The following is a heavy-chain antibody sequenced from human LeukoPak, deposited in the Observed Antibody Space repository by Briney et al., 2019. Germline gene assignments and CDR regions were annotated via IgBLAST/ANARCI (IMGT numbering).Heavy chain of an antibody. CDR3: AKGKSPLDY. V-gene: IGHV1-18*01. CDR1: GYRFSSQS. J-gene: IGHJ4*02. CDR2: VNGYNDDT. D-gene: IGHD3-10*01. Sequence: ASVKVSCKTSGYRFSSQSITWVRQAPGQGLEWMGWVNGYNDDTHYAQRLQGRITMTTDTSTRTAFLELRSLTSDDSAVYYCAKGKSPLDYWGQGTLVAVSS.